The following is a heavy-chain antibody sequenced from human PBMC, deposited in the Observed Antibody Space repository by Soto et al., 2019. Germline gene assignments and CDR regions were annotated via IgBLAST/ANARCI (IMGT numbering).Heavy chain of an antibody. D-gene: IGHD3-3*01. Sequence: EVQLVESGGGLVQPGTSLRLSCAASGFTFDDYGMHWVRQAPGKGLEWVSGITWNSGNIGYADSVKGRFTISRDNSKNSLYLQMDSVSPEDTALYYCAKYDFWSGFDYWGQGTLVTVSS. J-gene: IGHJ4*02. CDR2: ITWNSGNI. V-gene: IGHV3-9*01. CDR3: AKYDFWSGFDY. CDR1: GFTFDDYG.